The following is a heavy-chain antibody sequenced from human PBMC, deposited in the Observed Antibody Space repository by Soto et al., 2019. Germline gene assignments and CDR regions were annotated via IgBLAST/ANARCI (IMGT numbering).Heavy chain of an antibody. CDR1: GGTFSNHA. CDR2: IIPIFTTT. CDR3: ARDEPRPSSGWFSEPGNGFDI. V-gene: IGHV1-69*13. Sequence: SVKVSCKAPGGTFSNHAINWVRQAPGQGLEWMGRIIPIFTTTNYAQKFQGRVTMTADESTITAYLELSSLKHDDTAVYYCARDEPRPSSGWFSEPGNGFDIWGQGTLVTVSS. J-gene: IGHJ3*02. D-gene: IGHD6-19*01.